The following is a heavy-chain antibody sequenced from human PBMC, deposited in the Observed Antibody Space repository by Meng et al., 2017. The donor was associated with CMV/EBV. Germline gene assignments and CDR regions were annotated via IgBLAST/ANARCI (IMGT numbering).Heavy chain of an antibody. V-gene: IGHV3-74*01. CDR3: AGGAGGFDY. J-gene: IGHJ4*02. CDR2: ILNDGSGT. Sequence: GESLKISCVASGFTFRNYWMHWVRQSPGKGLVWVSHILNDGSGTGYADSVKGRFTISRDNAKNTPYLQMDSLRVEDTAVYYCAGGAGGFDYWGQGTRVTVSS. CDR1: GFTFRNYW. D-gene: IGHD3-10*01.